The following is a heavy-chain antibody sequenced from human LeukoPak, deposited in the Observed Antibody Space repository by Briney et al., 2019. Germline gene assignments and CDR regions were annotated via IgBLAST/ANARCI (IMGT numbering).Heavy chain of an antibody. D-gene: IGHD1-1*01. V-gene: IGHV4-30-2*01. CDR2: IFQSGST. CDR3: ARVGSDWNDVRYNWFDP. J-gene: IGHJ5*02. Sequence: SETLSLTCAVSGGSISSGDYSWSWIRQPPGKGSGWIGYIFQSGSTYYNPSLKSRVTISVDRSKNQFSLKLSSVTAADTAVYYCARVGSDWNDVRYNWFDPWGQGTLVTVSS. CDR1: GGSISSGDYS.